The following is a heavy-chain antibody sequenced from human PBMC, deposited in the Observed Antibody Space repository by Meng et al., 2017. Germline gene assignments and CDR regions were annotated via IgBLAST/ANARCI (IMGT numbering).Heavy chain of an antibody. V-gene: IGHV4-38-2*01. Sequence: GSLRLSCAVSGYSISSGYYWGWIRQPPGKGLEWIGSIYHSGSTYYNPSLKSRVTISVDTSKNQFSLKLSSVTAADTAVYYCARFPKYYYDSSGYSIDAFDIWGQGTRVTVSS. J-gene: IGHJ3*02. CDR1: GYSISSGYY. D-gene: IGHD3-22*01. CDR3: ARFPKYYYDSSGYSIDAFDI. CDR2: IYHSGST.